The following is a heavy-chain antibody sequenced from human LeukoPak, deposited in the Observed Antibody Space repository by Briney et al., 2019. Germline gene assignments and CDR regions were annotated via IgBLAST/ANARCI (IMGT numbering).Heavy chain of an antibody. CDR1: GFSFSSYS. J-gene: IGHJ4*02. CDR3: ARGEDSYCSSWYFDS. D-gene: IGHD6-13*01. V-gene: IGHV3-48*01. Sequence: PGGSLRLSCGASGFSFSSYSMNWVRQAPGKGLEWVAHISISRTTIYYADSVKDRFTISRDNAKNSLYLQMNSLRADDTAVYHCARGEDSYCSSWYFDSWGQGTLVTVSS. CDR2: ISISRTTI.